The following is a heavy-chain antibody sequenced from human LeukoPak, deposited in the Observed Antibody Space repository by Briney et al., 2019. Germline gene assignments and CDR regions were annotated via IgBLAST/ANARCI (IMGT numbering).Heavy chain of an antibody. V-gene: IGHV3-48*03. J-gene: IGHJ6*03. CDR1: RFILSSYE. Sequence: PGGSLRLSCEGTRFILSSYEMNWVRQAPWKGLEWVAYISTGITTTYYADSVKGRFTISRDNSRDILYLQMNSLRAEDTAIYICAKDGGTYPYFLDVWGKGTTVIVSS. CDR2: ISTGITTT. CDR3: AKDGGTYPYFLDV. D-gene: IGHD1-26*01.